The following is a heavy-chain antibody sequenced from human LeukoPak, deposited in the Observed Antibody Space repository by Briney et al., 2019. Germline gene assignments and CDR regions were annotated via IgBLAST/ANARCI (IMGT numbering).Heavy chain of an antibody. CDR3: ASGKLVGSGWYRQGGGESDY. V-gene: IGHV4-34*01. D-gene: IGHD6-19*01. CDR1: GGSFSGYY. CDR2: INHSGST. Sequence: SETLSLTCAVYGGSFSGYYWSWIRQPPGKGLEWIGEINHSGSTNYNPSLKSRVTISVDTSKNQFSLKLSSVTAADTAVYYCASGKLVGSGWYRQGGGESDYWGQGTLVTVSS. J-gene: IGHJ4*02.